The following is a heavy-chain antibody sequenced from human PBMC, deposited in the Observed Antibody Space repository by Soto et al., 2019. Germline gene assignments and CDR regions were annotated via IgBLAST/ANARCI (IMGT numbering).Heavy chain of an antibody. J-gene: IGHJ4*02. CDR3: TTDRYYDSSGYYRLFDY. CDR2: IKSKTDGGTT. D-gene: IGHD3-22*01. Sequence: GGSLRLSCAASGFTFSNAWMSWVRQAPGKGLEWVGRIKSKTDGGTTDYAAPVKGRFTISRDDSKNTLYLQMNSLKTEDTAVYYCTTDRYYDSSGYYRLFDYWGQGTLVTVSS. CDR1: GFTFSNAW. V-gene: IGHV3-15*01.